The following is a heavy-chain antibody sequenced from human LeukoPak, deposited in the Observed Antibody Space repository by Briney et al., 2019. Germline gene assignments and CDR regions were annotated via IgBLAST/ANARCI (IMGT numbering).Heavy chain of an antibody. CDR1: GYTFTSYY. D-gene: IGHD5-18*01. J-gene: IGHJ4*02. V-gene: IGHV1-46*01. CDR3: AREEKFLPWIQLWKLEAQDFDY. Sequence: VASVKVSCTASGYTFTSYYMHWVRQAPGQGLEWMGIINPSGGSTSYAQTFQGRVTMTRDTSTSTVYMELSSLRSEDTAVYYCAREEKFLPWIQLWKLEAQDFDYWGQGTLVTVSS. CDR2: INPSGGST.